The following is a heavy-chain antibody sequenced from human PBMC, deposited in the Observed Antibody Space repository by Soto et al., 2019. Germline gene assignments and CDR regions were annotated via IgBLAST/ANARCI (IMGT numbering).Heavy chain of an antibody. CDR2: TYYGSKWYN. V-gene: IGHV6-1*01. J-gene: IGHJ6*02. CDR3: ASDREGASDPYGLDV. D-gene: IGHD1-26*01. CDR1: GDSVSSNSAA. Sequence: SQTLSLTCAICGDSVSSNSAAWNWIRQSPSRGLEWLGRTYYGSKWYNDYAVSVKSRITINADTSKIEFSLQLNSVTPEDTAGYYCASDREGASDPYGLDVWGQRTPVTVS.